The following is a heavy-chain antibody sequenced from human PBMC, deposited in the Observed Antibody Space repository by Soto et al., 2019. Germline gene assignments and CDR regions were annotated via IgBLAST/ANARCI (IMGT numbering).Heavy chain of an antibody. Sequence: SVKVSCKASGFSFTDYYIHLLRQAPGQGLEWMGWINAHSGGTEYAQKFQGRVTFTSDTSIATAYLTLTSLTSDDTALYYCAKDLTRQLAYWLDPWGQGTQVTVSS. CDR2: INAHSGGT. V-gene: IGHV1-2*02. D-gene: IGHD6-6*01. J-gene: IGHJ5*02. CDR3: AKDLTRQLAYWLDP. CDR1: GFSFTDYY.